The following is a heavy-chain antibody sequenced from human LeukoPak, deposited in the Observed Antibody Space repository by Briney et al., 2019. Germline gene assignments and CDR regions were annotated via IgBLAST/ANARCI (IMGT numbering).Heavy chain of an antibody. Sequence: GGSLRLSCAASGFTFSSYWMNWVRQAPGKGLVWVSRIASDGSSTTYADSVKGRFSISRDNAKNTLYLQMNSLRAEDTAVYYCARGDYYAIWGQGTMVTVSS. CDR3: ARGDYYAI. V-gene: IGHV3-74*01. CDR2: IASDGSST. D-gene: IGHD3-10*01. J-gene: IGHJ3*02. CDR1: GFTFSSYW.